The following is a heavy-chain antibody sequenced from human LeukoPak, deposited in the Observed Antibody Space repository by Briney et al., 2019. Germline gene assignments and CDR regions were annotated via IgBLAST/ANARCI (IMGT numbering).Heavy chain of an antibody. Sequence: GGSLRLSCAASGFTFSSYSMNWVRQAPGKGLEWVSYISSSSSTIYYADSVKGRFTISRDNAKNSLYLQMNSLRAEDTAVYYCARDGTYYDILTGYYRGYFDYWGQGTLVTVSS. D-gene: IGHD3-9*01. V-gene: IGHV3-48*04. CDR2: ISSSSSTI. J-gene: IGHJ4*02. CDR1: GFTFSSYS. CDR3: ARDGTYYDILTGYYRGYFDY.